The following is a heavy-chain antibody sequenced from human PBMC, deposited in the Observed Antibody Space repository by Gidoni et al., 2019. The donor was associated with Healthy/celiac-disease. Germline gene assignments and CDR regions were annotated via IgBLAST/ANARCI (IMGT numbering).Heavy chain of an antibody. CDR3: ARDDMVTSDFDY. Sequence: EVQLVESGGGLVKPGGSLRLSCAASGFTFSSYSMNWVRQAPGKGLEWVSSISSSSSYIYYADSVKGRFTISRDNAKNSLYLQMNSLRAEDTAVYYCARDDMVTSDFDYWGQGTLVTVSS. CDR2: ISSSSSYI. J-gene: IGHJ4*02. V-gene: IGHV3-21*01. D-gene: IGHD5-18*01. CDR1: GFTFSSYS.